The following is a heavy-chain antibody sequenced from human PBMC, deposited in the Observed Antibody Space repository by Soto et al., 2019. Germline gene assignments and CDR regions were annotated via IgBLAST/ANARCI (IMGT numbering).Heavy chain of an antibody. CDR3: ARPSDYGVFDY. CDR2: IYYSGST. Sequence: QLQLQESGPGLVKPSETLSLTCTVSGGSISSSSYYWGWIRQPPGKGLEWIGSIYYSGSTYYNPSLKSRVTISVDTSKNQFSLKLSSVTAADTAVYYCARPSDYGVFDYWGQGTLVTVSS. D-gene: IGHD4-17*01. V-gene: IGHV4-39*01. J-gene: IGHJ4*02. CDR1: GGSISSSSYY.